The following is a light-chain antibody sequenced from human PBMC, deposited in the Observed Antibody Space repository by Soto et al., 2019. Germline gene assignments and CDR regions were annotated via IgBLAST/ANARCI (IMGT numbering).Light chain of an antibody. V-gene: IGKV1-5*01. CDR1: QSIRHY. CDR3: QHHNSYSQT. Sequence: DIQMTHSPPTLSASVGDRGTITCHASQSIRHYLSWYQQMPGKDPHILIYGASNLQSGVPSRFSGSGSGTEFPLTISRLQPDDFGTYFCQHHNSYSQTFGQGTKV. J-gene: IGKJ1*01. CDR2: GAS.